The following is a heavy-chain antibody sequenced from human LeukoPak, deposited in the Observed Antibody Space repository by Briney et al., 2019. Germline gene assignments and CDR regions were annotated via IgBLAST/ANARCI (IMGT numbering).Heavy chain of an antibody. CDR3: ASGYSSGWYYFDY. CDR2: ISSSSSYI. D-gene: IGHD6-19*01. V-gene: IGHV3-21*05. Sequence: GGSLRLSCAASGFTFSSYSMNWVRQAPGKGLEWVSYISSSSSYIYYADSVKGRFTISRDNAKNSLYLQMNSLRAEDTAVYYCASGYSSGWYYFDYWGQGTLVTVSS. CDR1: GFTFSSYS. J-gene: IGHJ4*02.